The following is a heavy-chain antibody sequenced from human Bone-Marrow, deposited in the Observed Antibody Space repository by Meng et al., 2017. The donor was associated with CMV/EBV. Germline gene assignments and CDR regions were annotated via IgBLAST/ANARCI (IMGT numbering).Heavy chain of an antibody. CDR1: GFTFNSHV. Sequence: GESLKISCTASGFTFNSHVMYWVRQAPGKGPECVAVISYNGNKKYYIDSVKGRFTISRDNSKNTLYLQMNSLRAEDTAVYYCASMVGGGYFDYWGQGTLVTVSS. CDR3: ASMVGGGYFDY. V-gene: IGHV3-30*14. D-gene: IGHD4-23*01. CDR2: ISYNGNKK. J-gene: IGHJ4*02.